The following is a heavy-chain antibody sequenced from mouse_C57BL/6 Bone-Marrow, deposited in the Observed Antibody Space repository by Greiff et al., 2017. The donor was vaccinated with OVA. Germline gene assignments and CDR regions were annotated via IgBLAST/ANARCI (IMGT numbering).Heavy chain of an antibody. Sequence: EVKLMESEGGLVQPGSSMKLSCTASGFTFSDYYMAWVRQVPEKGLEWVANINYDGSSTYYLDSLKSRFIISRDNAKNILYLQMSSLKSEDTATYYCAREVTTVVAPGAMDYWGQGTSVTVSS. CDR2: INYDGSST. D-gene: IGHD1-1*01. CDR1: GFTFSDYY. V-gene: IGHV5-16*01. J-gene: IGHJ4*01. CDR3: AREVTTVVAPGAMDY.